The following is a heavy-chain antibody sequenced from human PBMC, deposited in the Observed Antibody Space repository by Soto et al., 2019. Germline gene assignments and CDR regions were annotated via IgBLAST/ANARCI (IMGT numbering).Heavy chain of an antibody. CDR1: GFTFSSYA. CDR2: ISGSGGST. J-gene: IGHJ4*02. Sequence: PGGSLRLSCAASGFTFSSYAMSWVRQAPGKGLEWVSAISGSGGSTYYADSVKGRFTISRDNSKNTLYLQMNSLRAEDTAVYYCAKDLRGKPYLGYSSSWPVDYWGQGTLVTVSS. V-gene: IGHV3-23*01. CDR3: AKDLRGKPYLGYSSSWPVDY. D-gene: IGHD6-13*01.